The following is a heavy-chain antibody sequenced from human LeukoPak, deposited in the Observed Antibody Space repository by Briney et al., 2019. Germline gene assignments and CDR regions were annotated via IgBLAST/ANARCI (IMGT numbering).Heavy chain of an antibody. CDR3: ATPGLDF. CDR2: ISVSGDGT. CDR1: GFTFSSYA. Sequence: GGSLRLSCEASGFTFSSYAMSWVRQAPGKGLEWVSGISVSGDGTYYADSVKGRFTISRDNSKNTLYLQMNSLRVEDTAVYYCATPGLDFWGQGAPVTFSS. J-gene: IGHJ4*02. V-gene: IGHV3-23*01.